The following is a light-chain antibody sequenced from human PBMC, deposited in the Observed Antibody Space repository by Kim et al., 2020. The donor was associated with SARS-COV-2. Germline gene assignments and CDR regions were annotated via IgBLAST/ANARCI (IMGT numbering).Light chain of an antibody. CDR2: NNF. V-gene: IGLV1-44*01. Sequence: GQKVTITCSGGISNVGRNTVNWFQQFPGTAPKLLTYNNFQRASGVPARFSASKSGTSASLAISGLQSDDEADYHCAAWDDSLTGYVFGSGTKVTVL. CDR3: AAWDDSLTGYV. J-gene: IGLJ1*01. CDR1: ISNVGRNT.